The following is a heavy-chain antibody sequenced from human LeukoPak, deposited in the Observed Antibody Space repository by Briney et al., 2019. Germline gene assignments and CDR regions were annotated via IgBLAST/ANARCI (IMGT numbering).Heavy chain of an antibody. CDR2: ISSSSSTI. J-gene: IGHJ1*01. V-gene: IGHV3-48*02. CDR1: GFTFSSHS. Sequence: GGSLRLSCAASGFTFSSHSMNWVRQAPGKGLEWVSYISSSSSTIYYANSVKGRFTISRDNSKNTLSLQMNSLRDDDTAVYYCTRDPRLREFESWGQGTLVTVSS. CDR3: TRDPRLREFES. D-gene: IGHD2-21*02.